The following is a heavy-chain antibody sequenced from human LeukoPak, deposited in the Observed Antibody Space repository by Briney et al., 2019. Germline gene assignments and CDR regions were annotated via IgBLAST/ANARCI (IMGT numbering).Heavy chain of an antibody. J-gene: IGHJ4*02. D-gene: IGHD2-8*02. CDR3: VRNLMQFTGLAY. Sequence: GASVKVSCKASGDTFTTSHMHWVRQAPGQGLEWMGKINPSGGSTTYAQQFQGRVSMTSDLSMSTVYVELSSLRSEDTAVYYCVRNLMQFTGLAYWGQGTLVTVSS. CDR2: INPSGGST. V-gene: IGHV1-46*01. CDR1: GDTFTTSH.